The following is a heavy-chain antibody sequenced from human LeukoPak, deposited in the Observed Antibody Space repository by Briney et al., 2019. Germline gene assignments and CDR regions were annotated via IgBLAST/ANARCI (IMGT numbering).Heavy chain of an antibody. J-gene: IGHJ4*02. V-gene: IGHV4-59*12. D-gene: IGHD2-2*01. CDR3: ARDVVAARGSFDY. Sequence: SETLSLTCTVSGGSISSYYWSWIRQPPGKGLEWIGYIYHTGSTNYNPSLKSRVTMSVDMSKNQFSLELRSVTAADTAVYYCARDVVAARGSFDYWGQGTLVTVSS. CDR2: IYHTGST. CDR1: GGSISSYY.